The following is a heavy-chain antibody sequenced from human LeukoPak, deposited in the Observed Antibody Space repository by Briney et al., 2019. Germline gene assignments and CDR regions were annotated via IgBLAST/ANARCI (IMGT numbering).Heavy chain of an antibody. CDR3: ARQSHGYILFDY. CDR2: ISGDGIIT. D-gene: IGHD5-24*01. V-gene: IGHV3-74*01. CDR1: GFTFSNYW. J-gene: IGHJ4*02. Sequence: GGSLRLSCAASGFTFSNYWMHWVRQAPGKGLVWVSRISGDGIITNYADSVKGRFTISRDNAKNSVYLQMNSLTAEDTAVYYCARQSHGYILFDYWGQGTLVTVSS.